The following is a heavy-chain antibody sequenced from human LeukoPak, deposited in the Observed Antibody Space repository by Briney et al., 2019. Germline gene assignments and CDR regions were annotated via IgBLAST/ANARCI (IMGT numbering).Heavy chain of an antibody. Sequence: GESLRISCKGSGYSFTSYWIGWVRQMPGKGLEWMGIIYPGDSDTRYSPSYQGQVIISADKSISTAYLQWSSLKASDTAMYYCARWAEMATSAKTRVFDYWGQGTLVTVSS. D-gene: IGHD5-24*01. CDR1: GYSFTSYW. CDR3: ARWAEMATSAKTRVFDY. V-gene: IGHV5-51*01. J-gene: IGHJ4*02. CDR2: IYPGDSDT.